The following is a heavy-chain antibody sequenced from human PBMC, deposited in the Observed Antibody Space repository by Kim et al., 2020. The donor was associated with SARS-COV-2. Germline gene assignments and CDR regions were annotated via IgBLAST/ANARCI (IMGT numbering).Heavy chain of an antibody. V-gene: IGHV4-39*01. D-gene: IGHD4-17*01. J-gene: IGHJ4*02. Sequence: SETLSLTCTVSGGSISSSSYYWGWIRQPPGKGLEWIGSIYYSGSTYYNPSLKSRVTISVDTSKNQFSLKLSSVTAADTAVYYCARLPRLDYGDYHDYWGQGTLVTVSS. CDR1: GGSISSSSYY. CDR3: ARLPRLDYGDYHDY. CDR2: IYYSGST.